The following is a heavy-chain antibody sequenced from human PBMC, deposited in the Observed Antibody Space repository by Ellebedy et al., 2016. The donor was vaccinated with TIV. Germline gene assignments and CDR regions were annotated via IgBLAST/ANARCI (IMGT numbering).Heavy chain of an antibody. V-gene: IGHV4-4*07. Sequence: SETLSLXXTVSGGSISSYYWSWIRQPAGKGLEWIGRIYTSGSTNYNPSLKSRVTMSVDTSKNQFSLKLSSVTAADTAVYYCARPTRIQLWGGRFDYWGQGTLVTVSS. J-gene: IGHJ4*02. CDR2: IYTSGST. D-gene: IGHD5-18*01. CDR3: ARPTRIQLWGGRFDY. CDR1: GGSISSYY.